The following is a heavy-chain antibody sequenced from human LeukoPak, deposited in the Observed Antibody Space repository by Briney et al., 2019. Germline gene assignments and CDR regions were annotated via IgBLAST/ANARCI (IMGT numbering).Heavy chain of an antibody. CDR2: ISSSSSTI. J-gene: IGHJ4*02. CDR1: GFTFSTYS. Sequence: PGGSLRLSCAASGFTFSTYSMNWVRRAPGKGLAWISYISSSSSTIYYADPVKGRFTISRDNAKNSVYLQMNSLRDEDTAVYYCASSRGLEYDSSGYYSPFDHWGQGTMVTVSS. D-gene: IGHD3-22*01. V-gene: IGHV3-48*02. CDR3: ASSRGLEYDSSGYYSPFDH.